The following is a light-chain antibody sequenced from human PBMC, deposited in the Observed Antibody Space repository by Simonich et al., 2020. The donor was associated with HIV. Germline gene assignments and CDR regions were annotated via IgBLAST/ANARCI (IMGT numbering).Light chain of an antibody. CDR2: GAS. Sequence: EVVMTQSPATLSVSPGERATLSCRASQSVSNNFAWYQKKPGQAPRLLIYGASTRATGIPARFSGSGSGTEFTLTISSMQSEDFAVYYCQQYDKWPLFFGQGTKLELK. V-gene: IGKV3-15*01. CDR3: QQYDKWPLF. J-gene: IGKJ2*01. CDR1: QSVSNN.